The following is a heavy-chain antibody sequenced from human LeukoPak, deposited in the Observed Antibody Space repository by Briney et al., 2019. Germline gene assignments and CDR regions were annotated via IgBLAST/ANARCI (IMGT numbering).Heavy chain of an antibody. D-gene: IGHD3-22*01. CDR1: GFSFKNYA. J-gene: IGHJ5*02. CDR3: AKGTHSSSWHWYDP. CDR2: ISASGDST. Sequence: GGSLRLSCAASGFSFKNYAMGWVRQVPGKGLEWVSIISASGDSTYYEDSVKGRFTISRDNSKNTVSLQMNTLRVEDTAVYYCAKGTHSSSWHWYDPWGQGTLVTVSP. V-gene: IGHV3-23*01.